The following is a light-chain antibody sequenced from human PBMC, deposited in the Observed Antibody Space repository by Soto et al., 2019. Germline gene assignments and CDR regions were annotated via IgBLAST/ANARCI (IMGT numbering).Light chain of an antibody. CDR3: CSYAGSSTLV. J-gene: IGLJ2*01. Sequence: QSVLTQPASVSGSPGQSITISCTGTSSDVGSYNLVSWYQQHPGKAPKLMIYEVNKRPSGVSNRFSGSKSGNTASLPISGLQAEDEADYYCCSYAGSSTLVFGGGTKVTVL. CDR2: EVN. V-gene: IGLV2-23*02. CDR1: SSDVGSYNL.